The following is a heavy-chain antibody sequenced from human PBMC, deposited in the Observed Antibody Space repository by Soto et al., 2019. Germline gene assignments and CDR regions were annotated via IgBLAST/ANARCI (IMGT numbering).Heavy chain of an antibody. J-gene: IGHJ3*02. Sequence: SETLSLTCTVSGGSISSYYWSWIRQPPGKGLEWIGYIYYSGSTNYNPSLKSRVTISVDTSKNQFSLKLSSVTAVDTAVYYCAREAGCSGGSCYDAFDIWGQGTMVTVSS. D-gene: IGHD2-15*01. V-gene: IGHV4-59*01. CDR3: AREAGCSGGSCYDAFDI. CDR2: IYYSGST. CDR1: GGSISSYY.